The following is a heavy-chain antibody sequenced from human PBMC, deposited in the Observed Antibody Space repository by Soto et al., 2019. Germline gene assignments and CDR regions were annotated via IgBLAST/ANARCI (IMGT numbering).Heavy chain of an antibody. D-gene: IGHD3-22*01. CDR2: TYYRSKWYN. CDR3: ARDGYDSSGRRFDY. V-gene: IGHV6-1*01. J-gene: IGHJ4*02. CDR1: GDSXSSNSAA. Sequence: SQTLSXTCAISGDSXSSNSAAWNWSRQSPSGGLEWLGRTYYRSKWYNDYAVSVKSRITINPDTSKNQFSLQLNSVTPEDTAVYYCARDGYDSSGRRFDYWGQGTLVTVSS.